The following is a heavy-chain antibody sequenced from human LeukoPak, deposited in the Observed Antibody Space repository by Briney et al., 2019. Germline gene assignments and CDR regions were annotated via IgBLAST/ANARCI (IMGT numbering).Heavy chain of an antibody. CDR2: ISGSGGST. V-gene: IGHV3-23*01. D-gene: IGHD3-22*01. CDR3: AKGTTYYYDSSGE. J-gene: IGHJ4*02. CDR1: GFTFSSYA. Sequence: PGGSLRLPCAASGFTFSSYAMSWVRQAPGKGLEWVSAISGSGGSTYYADSVKGRFTISRDNSKNTLYLQMNSLRAEDTAVYYCAKGTTYYYDSSGEWGQGTLVTVSS.